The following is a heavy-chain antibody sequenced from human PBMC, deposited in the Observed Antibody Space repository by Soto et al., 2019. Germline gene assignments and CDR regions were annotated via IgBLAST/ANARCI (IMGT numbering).Heavy chain of an antibody. J-gene: IGHJ6*02. CDR3: ARSSEGSGRGGMDV. D-gene: IGHD3-10*01. V-gene: IGHV4-30-4*01. Sequence: PSETLSLTCTVSGGSISSGDYYWSWIRQPPGKGLEWIGYIYYSGSTYYNPSLKSRVTISVDTSKNQFSLKLSSVTAADTAVYYCARSSEGSGRGGMDVWGQGTQVTVSS. CDR1: GGSISSGDYY. CDR2: IYYSGST.